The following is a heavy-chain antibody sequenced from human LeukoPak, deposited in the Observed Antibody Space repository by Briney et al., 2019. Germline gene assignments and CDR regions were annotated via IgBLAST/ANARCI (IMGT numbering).Heavy chain of an antibody. CDR3: AKTPMTNGWYYFDY. V-gene: IGHV3-23*01. CDR2: ISGSGGST. D-gene: IGHD6-19*01. CDR1: GFTFSSYA. J-gene: IGHJ4*02. Sequence: PGGSLRLSCAASGFTFSSYAMSWVRQAPGKRLEWVSGISGSGGSTYYADSVKGRFTISRDNSKNSVYLQMNSLRGEDTAVYYCAKTPMTNGWYYFDYWGQGSLVTVSS.